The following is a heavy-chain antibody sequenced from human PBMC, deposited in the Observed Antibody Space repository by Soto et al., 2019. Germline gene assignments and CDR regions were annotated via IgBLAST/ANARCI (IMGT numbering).Heavy chain of an antibody. J-gene: IGHJ5*02. CDR1: GFTFSSYG. CDR2: ISYDGSNK. V-gene: IGHV3-30-3*01. CDR3: AGVCSLYHLLHPFAP. D-gene: IGHD2-2*01. Sequence: GGFLRLSCAASGFTFSSYGRHWVRQATGKGLEWVAVISYDGSNKYYADSVKGRFTISRDNSKNTLYLQMNSLRAEGTAVYYWAGVCSLYHLLHPFAPWVKGSLVPVSP.